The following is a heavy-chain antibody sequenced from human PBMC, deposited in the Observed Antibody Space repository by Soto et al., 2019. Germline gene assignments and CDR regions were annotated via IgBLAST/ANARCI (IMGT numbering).Heavy chain of an antibody. D-gene: IGHD3-3*01. CDR3: AKVDYDFWSGYLPDYYCGMDV. CDR2: IWYDGSNK. CDR1: GFTFSSYG. J-gene: IGHJ6*02. V-gene: IGHV3-33*06. Sequence: VGSLRLSCAASGFTFSSYGMHWVRQAPGKGLEWVAVIWYDGSNKYYADSMKGRFTISRDNSKNTLYLQMNSLRAEDTAVYYCAKVDYDFWSGYLPDYYCGMDVWGQGPTVTGSS.